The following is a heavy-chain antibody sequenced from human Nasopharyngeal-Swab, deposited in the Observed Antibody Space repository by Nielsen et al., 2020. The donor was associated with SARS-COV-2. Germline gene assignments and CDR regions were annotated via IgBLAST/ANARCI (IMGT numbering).Heavy chain of an antibody. V-gene: IGHV5-10-1*01. D-gene: IGHD4-17*01. CDR3: AIPTVTTDY. J-gene: IGHJ4*02. CDR1: GYRFTSYW. Sequence: GGSLKISCKGSGYRFTSYWISWVRQMPGKGLEWMGRIDPGDSYTNYSPSFQGRVTISADKSISTAYLQWSSLKASDTAMYYCAIPTVTTDYWGQGTLVTVSS. CDR2: IDPGDSYT.